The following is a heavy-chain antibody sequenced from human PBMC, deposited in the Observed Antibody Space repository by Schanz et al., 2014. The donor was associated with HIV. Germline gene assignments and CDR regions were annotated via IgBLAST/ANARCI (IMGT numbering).Heavy chain of an antibody. CDR3: ATDLSSSWFFDN. Sequence: EVQLVESGGGLVQPGGSLRLSCAGSGFTFSSYWMHWVRQAPGKGLVWVSRINSDGSSTNYADSVKGRFTISRDNAKNTLYLQMNSLRAEDTAVYYCATDLSSSWFFDNWGQGTLVTVSS. J-gene: IGHJ4*02. V-gene: IGHV3-74*01. CDR1: GFTFSSYW. D-gene: IGHD6-13*01. CDR2: INSDGSST.